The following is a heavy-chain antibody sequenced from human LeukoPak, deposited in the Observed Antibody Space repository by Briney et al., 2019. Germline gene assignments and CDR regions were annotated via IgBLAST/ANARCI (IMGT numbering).Heavy chain of an antibody. J-gene: IGHJ5*02. D-gene: IGHD4-23*01. V-gene: IGHV3-21*04. CDR1: EFTFTDFY. Sequence: GGSLRLSCAASEFTFTDFYMNWVRQAPGKGLEWVSWISPTSSYMYYADSVKGRFTISRDNAKNSPYLQMNSLRAEDTALYYCVRDADGGNSWFDTWGQGTLVTVSS. CDR3: VRDADGGNSWFDT. CDR2: ISPTSSYM.